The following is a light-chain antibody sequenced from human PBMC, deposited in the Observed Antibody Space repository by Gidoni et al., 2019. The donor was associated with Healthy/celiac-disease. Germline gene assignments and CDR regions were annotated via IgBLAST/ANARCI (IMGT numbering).Light chain of an antibody. CDR2: AAS. J-gene: IGKJ1*01. CDR1: QSISVY. V-gene: IGKV1-39*01. Sequence: QMTQSPSSLSASVADRVTITCRAGQSISVYLNLYQQKPGKAPKVLIYAASKLQSGVPSRFSGSGPGTDFTITISSLQPEDFATYHCQQSYSTPWTFGQGTKVEMK. CDR3: QQSYSTPWT.